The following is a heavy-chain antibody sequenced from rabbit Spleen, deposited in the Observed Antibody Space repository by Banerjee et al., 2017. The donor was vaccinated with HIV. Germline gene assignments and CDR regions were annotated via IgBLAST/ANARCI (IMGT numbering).Heavy chain of an antibody. J-gene: IGHJ2*01. Sequence: LEESGGGLVKPGGTRTLTCTVSGFSFSSSWICWVRQAPGKGLEWIACIDTNDGDTDYANWPKGRFTISKTSSTTVTLQMTSLTAADTATYFCARNYVNAFDPWGQGPWSPS. CDR1: GFSFSSSW. D-gene: IGHD1-1*01. V-gene: IGHV1S45*01. CDR2: IDTNDGDT. CDR3: ARNYVNAFDP.